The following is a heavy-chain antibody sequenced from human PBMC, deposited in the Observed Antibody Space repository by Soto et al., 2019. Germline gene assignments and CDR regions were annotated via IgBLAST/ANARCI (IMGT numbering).Heavy chain of an antibody. D-gene: IGHD3-10*01. V-gene: IGHV3-23*01. CDR2: ISFNGTNT. J-gene: IGHJ4*02. CDR1: GFTLSGYA. Sequence: GGSLRLSCAASGFTLSGYAMDWVRHAPGKGLEWVSGISFNGTNTHYANSVKGRFTISRDNSKNTLYLQMNSLRGEDTAVYYFAKVGSGSYSAHSWGQGTLVTGSS. CDR3: AKVGSGSYSAHS.